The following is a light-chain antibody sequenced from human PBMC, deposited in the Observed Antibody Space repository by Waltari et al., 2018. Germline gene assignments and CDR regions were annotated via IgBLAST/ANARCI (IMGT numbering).Light chain of an antibody. CDR2: EVS. CDR3: MQSTQLPLA. J-gene: IGKJ1*01. V-gene: IGKV2D-29*01. CDR1: QSLLNIDGKTY. Sequence: EIVMTKTPLSLSVTPGQPDSISCRSSQSLLNIDGKTYLYWYVQKPGQPPQLLIHEVSNRFSGVPDRLSGSGSGTDFTLKISRVEAEDVGFYYCMQSTQLPLAFGQGTKVEIK.